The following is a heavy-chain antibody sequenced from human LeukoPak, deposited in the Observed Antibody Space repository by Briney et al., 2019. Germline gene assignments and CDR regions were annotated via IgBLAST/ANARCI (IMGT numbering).Heavy chain of an antibody. Sequence: SETLSLTCTVSGGSIGSFYWSWIRQPPEKGLEWIGYIYNSGSNNYNPSPKSRVTMSVDTSKNQFSLKLSSVTAADTAVYYCARASVLLSADYWGQGILVTVSS. CDR3: ARASVLLSADY. V-gene: IGHV4-59*01. CDR1: GGSIGSFY. J-gene: IGHJ4*02. D-gene: IGHD3-10*01. CDR2: IYNSGSN.